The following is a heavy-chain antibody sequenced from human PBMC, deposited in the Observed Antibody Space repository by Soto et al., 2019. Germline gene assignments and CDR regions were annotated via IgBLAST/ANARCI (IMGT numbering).Heavy chain of an antibody. J-gene: IGHJ4*02. CDR3: ARDLAVAGTCPY. CDR2: ISAYNGNT. D-gene: IGHD6-19*01. CDR1: GYTFTSYG. V-gene: IGHV1-18*01. Sequence: ASVKVSCKASGYTFTSYGISWVRQAPGQGLEWVGWISAYNGNTNYAQKLQGRVTMTTDTSTSTAYMELRSLRSDDTAVYYCARDLAVAGTCPYWGQGTLVTVSS.